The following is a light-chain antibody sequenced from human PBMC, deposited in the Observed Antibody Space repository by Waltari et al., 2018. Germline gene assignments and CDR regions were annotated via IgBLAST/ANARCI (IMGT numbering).Light chain of an antibody. CDR2: DSS. CDR3: QQYGRSPQT. V-gene: IGKV3-20*01. CDR1: QTVANTY. Sequence: EIVLTQSPGTLSLSPGEGATLSCRASQTVANTYLAWYLPKPGQAPRLLISDSSRRATGIPDRFRGSGSGTDFTLTITRLEPEDFAVYYCQQYGRSPQTFGQGTRVEIK. J-gene: IGKJ1*01.